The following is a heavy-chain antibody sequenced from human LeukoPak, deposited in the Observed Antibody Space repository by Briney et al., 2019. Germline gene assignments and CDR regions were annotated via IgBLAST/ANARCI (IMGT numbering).Heavy chain of an antibody. CDR2: IIPILGIA. Sequence: ASVKVSCKASGGTFSSYTISWVRQAPGQGLEWMGRIIPILGIANYAQKFQGRVTITADKSTSTAYMELSSLRSEDTAVYYCAREGGGITMMGGHYFDYWGQGTLVTVSS. D-gene: IGHD3-22*01. V-gene: IGHV1-69*04. CDR1: GGTFSSYT. J-gene: IGHJ4*02. CDR3: AREGGGITMMGGHYFDY.